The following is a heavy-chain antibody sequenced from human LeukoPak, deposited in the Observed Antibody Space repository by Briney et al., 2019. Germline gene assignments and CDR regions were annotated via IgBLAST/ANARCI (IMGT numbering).Heavy chain of an antibody. V-gene: IGHV1-46*01. CDR3: ARRGMGSSWYFYEDDY. Sequence: GASVKVSCKASGYTFTSYYMHWVRQAPGQGLEWMGIINPSGGSTSYAQKFQGRVTMTRDTSTSTVYMELSSLRSEDTAVYYCARRGMGSSWYFYEDDYWGQGTLVTVSS. J-gene: IGHJ4*02. D-gene: IGHD6-13*01. CDR1: GYTFTSYY. CDR2: INPSGGST.